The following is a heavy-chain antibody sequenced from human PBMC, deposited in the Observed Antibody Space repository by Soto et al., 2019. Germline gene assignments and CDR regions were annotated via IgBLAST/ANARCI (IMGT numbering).Heavy chain of an antibody. J-gene: IGHJ5*02. V-gene: IGHV5-51*01. CDR1: GYIFTSYW. D-gene: IGHD4-17*01. CDR2: IYPGDSDT. CDR3: ARATVTTLGGMRRFDP. Sequence: EVQLVQSGTEVKKPGESLQISCKGSGYIFTSYWIGWVRQMPGKGLEWMGIIYPGDSDTRYSPSFQGQVTISADKSISTAYLQWSSLRASDTAMYYCARATVTTLGGMRRFDPWGQGTLVTVSS.